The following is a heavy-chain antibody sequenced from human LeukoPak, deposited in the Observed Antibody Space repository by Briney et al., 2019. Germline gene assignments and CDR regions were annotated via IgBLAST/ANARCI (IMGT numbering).Heavy chain of an antibody. Sequence: SGTLSLTCAVSGGSISSGNWWSWVRQPPGKGLEWIGEIYHSGSTNYNPSLKSRVTISVDKSKNQFSPKLSSVTAADTAVYYCARVLGGFGELFRSYGMDVWGKGTTVTVSS. CDR1: GGSISSGNW. V-gene: IGHV4-4*02. J-gene: IGHJ6*04. D-gene: IGHD3-10*01. CDR2: IYHSGST. CDR3: ARVLGGFGELFRSYGMDV.